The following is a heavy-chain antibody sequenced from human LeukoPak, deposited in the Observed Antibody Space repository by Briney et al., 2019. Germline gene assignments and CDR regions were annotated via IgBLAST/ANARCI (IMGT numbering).Heavy chain of an antibody. Sequence: GGSLRLSCATSGFSVSTNYVTWVRQPPGKGLEWVSVIYNDGSPYYADSVKGRFTISRDNSKDTVYLQMSSLGVEDTAVYYCMDPLAGWGQGTLVTVSS. D-gene: IGHD2-2*03. V-gene: IGHV3-53*05. CDR1: GFSVSTNY. J-gene: IGHJ4*02. CDR3: MDPLAG. CDR2: IYNDGSP.